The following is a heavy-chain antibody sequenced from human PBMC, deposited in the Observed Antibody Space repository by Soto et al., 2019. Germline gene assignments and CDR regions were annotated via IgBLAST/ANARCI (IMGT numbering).Heavy chain of an antibody. Sequence: SGTLSLTCAVSGDSIRSGAWLSWGRQSPGTGLQCVGEIYHSGNTRNNPSLKSRVTISVDKSNNQFSLNLMSVTAADTAPYYCAGDSRTGCSSTDCYMSWGRGILVTVSS. CDR1: GDSIRSGAW. CDR2: IYHSGNT. CDR3: AGDSRTGCSSTDCYMS. D-gene: IGHD2-2*01. J-gene: IGHJ5*02. V-gene: IGHV4-4*02.